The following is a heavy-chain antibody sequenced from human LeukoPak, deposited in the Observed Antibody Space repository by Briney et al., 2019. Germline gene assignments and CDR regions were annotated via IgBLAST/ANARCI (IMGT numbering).Heavy chain of an antibody. Sequence: GGSLRLSCAASGFTFSNYEMNWVRQAPGKGLEWVSTLASTGSDTYYADSVKGRFTISRDTSKNTLYLHMDSLGAEDTAIYYCAKDRGRSVSGTEFDYWGQGTLLTVSS. V-gene: IGHV3-23*01. CDR1: GFTFSNYE. J-gene: IGHJ4*02. D-gene: IGHD6-19*01. CDR2: LASTGSDT. CDR3: AKDRGRSVSGTEFDY.